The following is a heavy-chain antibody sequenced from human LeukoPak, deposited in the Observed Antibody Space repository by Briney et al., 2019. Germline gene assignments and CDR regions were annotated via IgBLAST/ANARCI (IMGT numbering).Heavy chain of an antibody. D-gene: IGHD2-2*01. V-gene: IGHV3-48*01. CDR3: AKEVERIVVVPAAIDY. CDR2: ISSSSSTI. Sequence: GGSLRLSCAASGFTFSSYSMNWVRQAPGKGGEWVSYISSSSSTIYYADSVKGRFTISRDNAKNSLYLQMNSLRAEDTAVYYCAKEVERIVVVPAAIDYWGQGTLVTVSS. J-gene: IGHJ4*02. CDR1: GFTFSSYS.